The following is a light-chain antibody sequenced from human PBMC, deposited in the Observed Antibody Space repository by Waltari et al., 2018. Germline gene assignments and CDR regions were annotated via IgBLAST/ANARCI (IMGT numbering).Light chain of an antibody. Sequence: QSALTQPASVSGSPGQSPTISCNGLSRAVGSYHLVPWYQHHPGKAPKLIIYEVLKRPSGVSTRFSASKSGNTASLTISGLQADDEADYYCCSYAGVITYVFGSGTRVTVL. CDR3: CSYAGVITYV. CDR2: EVL. J-gene: IGLJ1*01. CDR1: SRAVGSYHL. V-gene: IGLV2-23*02.